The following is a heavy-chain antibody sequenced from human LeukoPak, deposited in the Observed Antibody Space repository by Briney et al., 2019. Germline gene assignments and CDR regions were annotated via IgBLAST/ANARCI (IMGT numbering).Heavy chain of an antibody. CDR1: GGSISSYY. V-gene: IGHV4-4*07. J-gene: IGHJ6*03. CDR2: IYTSGST. D-gene: IGHD2-2*02. CDR3: ARDKRLVVPAAIGYYYYMDV. Sequence: SETLSLTCTVSGGSISSYYWSWIRQPAGKGLEWIGRIYTSGSTNYNPSLKSRVTMSVDTSKNQFSLKLSSVTAADTAVYYCARDKRLVVPAAIGYYYYMDVWGKGTTVTVSS.